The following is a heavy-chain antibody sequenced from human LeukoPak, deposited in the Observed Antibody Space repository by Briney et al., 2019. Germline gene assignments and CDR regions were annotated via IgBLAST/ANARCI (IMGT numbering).Heavy chain of an antibody. D-gene: IGHD3-22*01. CDR2: IYYSGST. CDR3: ARKVVVVMFPETQPTPSNFFDY. V-gene: IGHV4-39*01. J-gene: IGHJ4*02. CDR1: GGSISSSSYY. Sequence: SETLSLTCTVSGGSISSSSYYWGWIRQPPGKGLEWIGSIYYSGSTYYNPSLKSRVTISVDTSKNQLSLKLSSVTAADTAVYYCARKVVVVMFPETQPTPSNFFDYWGQGTLVTVSS.